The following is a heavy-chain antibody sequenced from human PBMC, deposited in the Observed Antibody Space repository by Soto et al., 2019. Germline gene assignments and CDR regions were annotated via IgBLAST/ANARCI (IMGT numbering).Heavy chain of an antibody. CDR3: AKQRADYGSGADTFYFDS. CDR1: GVTFSNYA. J-gene: IGHJ4*02. Sequence: GGSLRLSCTVSGVTFSNYAMNWVRQAPGKGLEWVSSLSGSGGTTYYADSVKGRFVISRDNSKNTLYLLMNSLRAEDTALYYCAKQRADYGSGADTFYFDSWGQGALVTVSS. CDR2: LSGSGGTT. V-gene: IGHV3-23*01. D-gene: IGHD3-10*01.